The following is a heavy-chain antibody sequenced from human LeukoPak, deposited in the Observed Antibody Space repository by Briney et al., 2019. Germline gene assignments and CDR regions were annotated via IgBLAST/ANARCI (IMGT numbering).Heavy chain of an antibody. Sequence: GGSLRLSCAASGFTFSSYAMSWVRQAPGKGLEWVSAISGSGGSTYYADSVKGRFTISSDNSKNTLYLQMNSLRAEDTAVYYCAKDQLRYYYDSSGTGFDYWGQGTLVTVSS. J-gene: IGHJ4*02. CDR2: ISGSGGST. V-gene: IGHV3-23*01. CDR1: GFTFSSYA. CDR3: AKDQLRYYYDSSGTGFDY. D-gene: IGHD3-22*01.